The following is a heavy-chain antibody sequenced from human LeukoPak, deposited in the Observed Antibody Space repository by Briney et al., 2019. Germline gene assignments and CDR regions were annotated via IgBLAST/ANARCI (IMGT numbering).Heavy chain of an antibody. CDR2: IKQDGSEK. V-gene: IGHV3-7*01. Sequence: GGSLRLSCAASGISFNSYWMTWVRQAPGKGLEWVANIKQDGSEKYYVDSVKGRFTISRDNAKNSLYLQMNSLRDEDTAVYYCASTGYNSGWYLGEYYFDYWGQGTLVTVSS. J-gene: IGHJ4*02. CDR1: GISFNSYW. CDR3: ASTGYNSGWYLGEYYFDY. D-gene: IGHD6-19*01.